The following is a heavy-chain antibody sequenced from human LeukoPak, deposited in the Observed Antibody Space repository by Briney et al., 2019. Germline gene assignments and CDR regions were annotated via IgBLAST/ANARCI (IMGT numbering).Heavy chain of an antibody. CDR1: GGTFSSYA. CDR2: IIPIFGIA. J-gene: IGHJ6*02. CDR3: ARTDIVVVPAATGDYYYGIDV. V-gene: IGHV1-69*04. D-gene: IGHD2-2*01. Sequence: WASVKVSCKASGGTFSSYAISWVRQAPGQGLEWMGRIIPIFGIANYAQKFQGRVTITADKSTSTAYMELSSLRSEDTAVYYCARTDIVVVPAATGDYYYGIDVWGQGTTVTVSS.